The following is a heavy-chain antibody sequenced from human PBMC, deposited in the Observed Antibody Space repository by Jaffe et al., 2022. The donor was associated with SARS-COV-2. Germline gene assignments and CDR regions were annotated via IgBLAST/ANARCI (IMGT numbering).Heavy chain of an antibody. CDR1: GGSISSSSYY. CDR3: ARQGVGYCSSTSCYEGDYYYGMDV. J-gene: IGHJ6*02. D-gene: IGHD2-2*01. V-gene: IGHV4-39*01. Sequence: QLQLQESGPGLVKPSETLSLTCTVSGGSISSSSYYWGWIRQPPGKGLEWIGSIYYSGSTYYNPSLKSRVTISVDTSKNQFSLKLSSVTAADTAVYYCARQGVGYCSSTSCYEGDYYYGMDVWGQGTTVTVSS. CDR2: IYYSGST.